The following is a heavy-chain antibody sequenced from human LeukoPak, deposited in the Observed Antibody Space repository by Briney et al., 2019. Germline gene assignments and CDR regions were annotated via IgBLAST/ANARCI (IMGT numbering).Heavy chain of an antibody. CDR3: AKETSSSFDY. Sequence: GGSLRLSCAASGFTFSSYAMNGVRQAPGKGLEWVSGISNSGGSTYYADSVKGRFTISRDNSKNTLYLQMNCLRAEDTAVYYCAKETSSSFDYWGQGTLVTVSS. CDR2: ISNSGGST. CDR1: GFTFSSYA. J-gene: IGHJ4*02. V-gene: IGHV3-23*01. D-gene: IGHD6-6*01.